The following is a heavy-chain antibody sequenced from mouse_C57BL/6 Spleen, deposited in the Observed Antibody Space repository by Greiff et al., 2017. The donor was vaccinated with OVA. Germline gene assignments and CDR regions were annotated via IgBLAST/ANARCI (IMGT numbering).Heavy chain of an antibody. CDR2: ISSGGDYI. CDR3: TRDPYGSSMDY. V-gene: IGHV5-9-1*02. CDR1: GFTFSSYA. D-gene: IGHD1-1*01. J-gene: IGHJ4*01. Sequence: EVMLVESGEGLVKPGGSLKLSCAASGFTFSSYAMSWVRQTPEKRLEWVAYISSGGDYIYYADTVKGRFTISRDNARNTLYLQMSSLKSEDTAMYYCTRDPYGSSMDYWGQGTSVTVSS.